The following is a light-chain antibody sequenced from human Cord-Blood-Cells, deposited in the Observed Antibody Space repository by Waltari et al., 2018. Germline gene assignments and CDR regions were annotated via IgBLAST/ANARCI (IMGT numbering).Light chain of an antibody. J-gene: IGKJ5*01. Sequence: DILMTQSTATLSVSQGEGATPPCRASQSVSSNLAWYQQKPVQAPTLLIYGASTRATGIPARFSGSGSGTEFTLTISRLQSEDFAVYYCQQYNNWPPITFGQGTRLEIK. CDR1: QSVSSN. CDR2: GAS. V-gene: IGKV3-15*01. CDR3: QQYNNWPPIT.